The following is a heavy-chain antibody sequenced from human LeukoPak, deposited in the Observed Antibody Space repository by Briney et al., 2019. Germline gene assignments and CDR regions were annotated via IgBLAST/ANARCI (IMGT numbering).Heavy chain of an antibody. CDR3: ARDLTGSYPA. J-gene: IGHJ5*02. V-gene: IGHV1-69*05. Sequence: SVKVSCKASGYTFTSYDINWVRQATGQGLEWMGRIIPIFGTANYAQKFQGRVTITTDESTSTAYMELSSLRSEDTAVYYCARDLTGSYPAWGQGTLVTVSS. CDR2: IIPIFGTA. CDR1: GYTFTSYD. D-gene: IGHD2-15*01.